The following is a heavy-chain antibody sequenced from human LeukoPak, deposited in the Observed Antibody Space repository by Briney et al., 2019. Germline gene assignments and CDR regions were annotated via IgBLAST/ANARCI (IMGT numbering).Heavy chain of an antibody. CDR1: GFTFSSYA. CDR3: ARGYCSSTSCYFGY. J-gene: IGHJ4*02. CDR2: ISSNGGST. D-gene: IGHD2-2*01. Sequence: GGSLRLSCAAPGFTFSSYAMHWVRQAPGKRLEYVLAISSNGGSTYYANSVKGKFTISRDNSKNTLYLQMGSLRAEDMAVYYCARGYCSSTSCYFGYWGQGTLVTVSS. V-gene: IGHV3-64*01.